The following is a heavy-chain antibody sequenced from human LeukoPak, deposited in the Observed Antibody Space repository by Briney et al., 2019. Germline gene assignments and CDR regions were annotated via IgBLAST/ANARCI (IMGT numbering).Heavy chain of an antibody. CDR3: AKDRRAYCGGDCYSLPYFDY. V-gene: IGHV3-23*01. D-gene: IGHD2-21*02. Sequence: GGSLRLSCAASGFTFSSYAMSWVRQAPGKGLEWVSAISGSGGSTYYADSVKGRFTISRDNSKNTLYLQMNSLRAEDTAVYYCAKDRRAYCGGDCYSLPYFDYWGQGTLVTVS. J-gene: IGHJ4*02. CDR1: GFTFSSYA. CDR2: ISGSGGST.